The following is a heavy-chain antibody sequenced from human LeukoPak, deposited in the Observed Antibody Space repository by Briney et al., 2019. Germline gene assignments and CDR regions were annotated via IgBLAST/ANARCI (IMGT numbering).Heavy chain of an antibody. CDR3: ARGYYYDSSGYYYGAGITWFDP. CDR1: GGSISSSSYY. D-gene: IGHD3-22*01. J-gene: IGHJ5*02. Sequence: PSETLSLTCTVSGGSISSSSYYWGWIRQPPGKGLEWIGTIYYSGSTYYNPSLKSRVTISVDTSKNQFSLKLSSVTAADTAIYYCARGYYYDSSGYYYGAGITWFDPWGQGTLVTVSS. CDR2: IYYSGST. V-gene: IGHV4-39*07.